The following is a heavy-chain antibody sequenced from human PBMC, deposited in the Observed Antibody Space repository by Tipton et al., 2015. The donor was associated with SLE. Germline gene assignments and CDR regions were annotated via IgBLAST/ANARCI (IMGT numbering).Heavy chain of an antibody. J-gene: IGHJ6*03. CDR2: IYYSGST. D-gene: IGHD4-11*01. V-gene: IGHV4-61*01. CDR1: GGSISSGSYY. Sequence: TLSLTCTVSGGSISSGSYYWNWIRLPPGKGLEWIGYIYYSGSTNYNPSLKSRVTISVDTSKNQFSLKLSSVTAADTAVYYCARETPVTTRVVYYYYMDVWGKGTTVTISS. CDR3: ARETPVTTRVVYYYYMDV.